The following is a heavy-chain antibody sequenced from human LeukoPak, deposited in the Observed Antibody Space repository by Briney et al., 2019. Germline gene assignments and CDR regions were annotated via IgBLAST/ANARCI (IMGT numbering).Heavy chain of an antibody. CDR1: GGSFSGYY. V-gene: IGHV4-34*09. J-gene: IGHJ3*02. CDR3: ARGDYSSDAFDI. D-gene: IGHD2-15*01. Sequence: SETLSLTCAVYGGSFSGYYWSWIRQPPGKGLEWIGEINHSGSTNYNPSLKSRVTISVDTSKNQFSLKLSSVTAADTAVYYCARGDYSSDAFDIWGQGTMVTVSS. CDR2: INHSGST.